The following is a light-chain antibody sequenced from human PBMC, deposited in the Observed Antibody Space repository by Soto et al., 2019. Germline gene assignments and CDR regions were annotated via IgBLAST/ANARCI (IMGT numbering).Light chain of an antibody. V-gene: IGKV3-11*01. J-gene: IGKJ4*01. CDR3: QQRSNWPLT. Sequence: EIVLTQSPATLSLSPGEIATLSCRASQSVNSYLAWYQQKPGQAPRLLIYDASDRPPGIPARFSGSGSGTDFTLTISSLEPEDFAVYYCQQRSNWPLTFGGGTKVEIK. CDR2: DAS. CDR1: QSVNSY.